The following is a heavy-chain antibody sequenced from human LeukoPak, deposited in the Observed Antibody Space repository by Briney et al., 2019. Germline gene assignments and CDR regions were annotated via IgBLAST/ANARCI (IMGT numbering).Heavy chain of an antibody. CDR1: GGSFSDYY. D-gene: IGHD2-2*01. Sequence: SETLSLTCAVYGGSFSDYYWSWIRQPPGKGLEWIGEINHSGSTNYNPSLKSRVTISVDTSKNQLSLKLSSVTAADTAVYYCARQYCSDISCSYDYWDQGTLVTVSS. V-gene: IGHV4-34*01. CDR3: ARQYCSDISCSYDY. J-gene: IGHJ4*02. CDR2: INHSGST.